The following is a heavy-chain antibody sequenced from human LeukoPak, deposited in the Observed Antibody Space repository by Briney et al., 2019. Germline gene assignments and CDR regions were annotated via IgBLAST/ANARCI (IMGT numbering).Heavy chain of an antibody. D-gene: IGHD4-23*01. CDR2: IIPILGIA. CDR1: GGTFSSYA. J-gene: IGHJ4*02. V-gene: IGHV1-69*04. Sequence: SVKVSCKASGGTFSSYAISWVRQAPGQGLEWMGRIIPILGIANYAQKFQGRVTITADKSTSTVYMELSSLRSEDTAVYYCARGTYGGKFDYWGQGTLVTVSS. CDR3: ARGTYGGKFDY.